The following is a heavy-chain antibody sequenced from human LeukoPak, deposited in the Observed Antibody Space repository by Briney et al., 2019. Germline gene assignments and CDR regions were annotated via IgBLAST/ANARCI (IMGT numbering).Heavy chain of an antibody. CDR3: ARVHTGNYYYYMDV. CDR2: IDSSGTTI. J-gene: IGHJ6*03. CDR1: EFTFSSYE. Sequence: GGSLRLSCAASEFTFSSYEMNWVRQAPGKGLEWISFIDSSGTTIFYADFAKGRFTISRDNAKNSLYLQMNSLRAEDTAVYYCARVHTGNYYYYMDVWGKGTTVTISS. V-gene: IGHV3-48*03.